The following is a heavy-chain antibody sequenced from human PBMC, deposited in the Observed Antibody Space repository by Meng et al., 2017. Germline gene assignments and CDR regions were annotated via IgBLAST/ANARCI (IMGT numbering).Heavy chain of an antibody. CDR1: GFGFSRQD. Sequence: GGGPSQPGSYLPVSCSLSGFGFSRQDTHRVRQAPGRGLEWVAVIWIEESNKSYADSFKRRLTSSRDNSMNTFYMQMNRLRAEDTAVYYCARDQLSGWPFDYWGQGTLVTVSS. D-gene: IGHD6-19*01. J-gene: IGHJ4*02. V-gene: IGHV3-33*08. CDR3: ARDQLSGWPFDY. CDR2: IWIEESNK.